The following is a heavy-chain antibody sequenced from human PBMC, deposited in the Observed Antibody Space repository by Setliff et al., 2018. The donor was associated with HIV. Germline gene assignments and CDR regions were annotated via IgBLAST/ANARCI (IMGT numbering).Heavy chain of an antibody. CDR1: GGSISSGDYY. CDR2: IYTSGST. V-gene: IGHV4-61*02. J-gene: IGHJ5*02. D-gene: IGHD2-15*01. CDR3: ARVRYCSGGSCYGGEYWFDP. Sequence: PSETLSLTCNISGGSISSGDYYWSWIRQPPGKGLEWIGRIYTSGSTNYNPSLKSRVTMSVDTSKNQFSLKLSSVTAADTAVYYCARVRYCSGGSCYGGEYWFDPWGQGTLVTVSS.